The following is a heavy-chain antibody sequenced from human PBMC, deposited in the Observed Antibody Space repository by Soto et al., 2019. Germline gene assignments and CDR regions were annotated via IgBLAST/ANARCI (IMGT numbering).Heavy chain of an antibody. CDR3: AMTKVPSSWDPNWFDP. Sequence: PSQTMSLTCALSAYSITSGYNWGWIRQHPGKGLEWSGSVYHSGSANNSPSLKSRVTISGDTSSSQFSLKLSSVTAADTAVYYCAMTKVPSSWDPNWFDPWGHGTLVTVSS. CDR1: AYSITSGYN. J-gene: IGHJ5*02. V-gene: IGHV4-38-2*01. D-gene: IGHD6-13*01. CDR2: VYHSGSA.